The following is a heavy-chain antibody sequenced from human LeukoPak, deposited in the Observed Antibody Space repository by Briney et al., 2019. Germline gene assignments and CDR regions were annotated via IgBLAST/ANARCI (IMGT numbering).Heavy chain of an antibody. CDR3: ATRPYDDFWSGWFY. Sequence: ASVKVSCKASGGTFSSYAISWVRQAPGQGLEWMGWINPNSGGTNYAQKFQGRVTMTRDTSISTAYMELSRLRSDDTALYYCATRPYDDFWSGWFYWGQGTLVTVSS. V-gene: IGHV1-2*02. D-gene: IGHD3-3*01. CDR1: GGTFSSYA. J-gene: IGHJ4*02. CDR2: INPNSGGT.